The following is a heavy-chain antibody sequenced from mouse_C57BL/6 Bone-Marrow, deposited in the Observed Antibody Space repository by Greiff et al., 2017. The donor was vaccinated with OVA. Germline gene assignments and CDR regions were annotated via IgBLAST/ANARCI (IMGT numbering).Heavy chain of an antibody. J-gene: IGHJ3*01. D-gene: IGHD1-1*01. Sequence: EVKLQESGPGLVKPSQSLSLTCSVTGYSITSGYYWNWIRQFPGNKLEWMGYISYDGSNNYNPSLKNRISITRDPSKNQFFLKLNSVTTEDTATYYCARGGFYYGSSYPAWFAYWGQGTLVTVSA. CDR3: ARGGFYYGSSYPAWFAY. CDR1: GYSITSGYY. CDR2: ISYDGSN. V-gene: IGHV3-6*01.